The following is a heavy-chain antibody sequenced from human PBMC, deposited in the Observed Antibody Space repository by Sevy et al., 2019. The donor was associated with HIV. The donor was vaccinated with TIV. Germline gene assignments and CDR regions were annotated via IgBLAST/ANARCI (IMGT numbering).Heavy chain of an antibody. Sequence: GGSLRLSCAASGFTFDDYAMHWVRQAPGKGLEWVSGISWNSGSIGYADSVKGRFTISRDNAKNSLYLQMNSLRAEDTALYYCGESLLVGFNYYDYGMDVWGQGTTVTVSS. CDR1: GFTFDDYA. J-gene: IGHJ6*02. V-gene: IGHV3-9*01. CDR2: ISWNSGSI. CDR3: GESLLVGFNYYDYGMDV. D-gene: IGHD2-15*01.